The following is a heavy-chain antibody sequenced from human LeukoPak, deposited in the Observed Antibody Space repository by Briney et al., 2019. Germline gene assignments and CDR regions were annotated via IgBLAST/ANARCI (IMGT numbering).Heavy chain of an antibody. J-gene: IGHJ4*02. V-gene: IGHV3-23*01. D-gene: IGHD6-19*01. CDR1: GFTFSSYA. Sequence: GGSLRLSCAASGFTFSSYAMSWVRQAPGKGLEWVSSVSGHGGSTYYADSVRGRFTISRDNSENTLYLQMNSLRAEDTAVFYCAKDERYSSGWYPYYFDYWGQGTLVTVSS. CDR3: AKDERYSSGWYPYYFDY. CDR2: VSGHGGST.